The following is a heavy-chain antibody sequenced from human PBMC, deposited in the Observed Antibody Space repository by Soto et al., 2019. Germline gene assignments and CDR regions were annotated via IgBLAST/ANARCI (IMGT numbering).Heavy chain of an antibody. CDR3: AGALRGYSYGINAFDI. Sequence: GGSLRLSCAASGFTFSSYSMNRVRQSPGKGLEWVSSISSSSSYIYYADSVKGRFTISRDNAKNSLYLQMNSLRAEDAAVYYCAGALRGYSYGINAFDIWGQGTMVTVSS. D-gene: IGHD5-18*01. V-gene: IGHV3-21*01. J-gene: IGHJ3*02. CDR1: GFTFSSYS. CDR2: ISSSSSYI.